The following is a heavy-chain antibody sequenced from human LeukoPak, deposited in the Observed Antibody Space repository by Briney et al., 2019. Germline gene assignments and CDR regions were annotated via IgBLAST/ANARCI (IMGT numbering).Heavy chain of an antibody. CDR1: GSTFSSNW. CDR3: ASGFYYFDY. CDR2: INSDGSST. V-gene: IGHV3-74*01. D-gene: IGHD5-12*01. Sequence: GGSLRLSCATSGSTFSSNWMHWVRQTPGKGLVWVSRINSDGSSTSYADSVKGRFTISRDNAKDTLYLQMNSLRAEDTAVYYCASGFYYFDYWGQGTLVTVSS. J-gene: IGHJ4*02.